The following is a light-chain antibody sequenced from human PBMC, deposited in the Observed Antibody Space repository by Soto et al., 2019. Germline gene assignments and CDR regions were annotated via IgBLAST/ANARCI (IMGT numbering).Light chain of an antibody. CDR1: QSISSW. CDR2: KAS. CDR3: QQYNSYSPWT. Sequence: DIQMTPSPSTLSASVGDRVTITCRARQSISSWLAWYQQKPGKAPKVLIYKASSLESGVPSRFSGSGSGTEFNLTISRLQPDDFATYYCQQYNSYSPWTFGQGTKVEIK. J-gene: IGKJ1*01. V-gene: IGKV1-5*03.